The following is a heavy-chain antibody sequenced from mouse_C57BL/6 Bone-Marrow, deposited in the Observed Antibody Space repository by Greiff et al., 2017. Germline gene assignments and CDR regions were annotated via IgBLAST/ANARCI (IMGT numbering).Heavy chain of an antibody. D-gene: IGHD1-1*01. CDR3: ARSDYYGSSYGYFDV. CDR2: IDPSDSYT. V-gene: IGHV1-69*01. Sequence: VQLQQPGAELVMPGASVKLSCKASGYTFTSYWMHWVKQRPGQGLEWIGEIDPSDSYTNYNQKFKGKSTLTVDKSSSTAYMQLSSLTSEDSAVYYCARSDYYGSSYGYFDVWGTGTTVTVSS. CDR1: GYTFTSYW. J-gene: IGHJ1*03.